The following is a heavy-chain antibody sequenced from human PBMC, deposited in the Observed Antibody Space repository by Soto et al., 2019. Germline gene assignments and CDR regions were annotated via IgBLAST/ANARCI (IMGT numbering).Heavy chain of an antibody. V-gene: IGHV1-8*01. J-gene: IGHJ3*02. CDR2: MNPNSGNT. Sequence: GASVKVSCKASGYTVTSYDINWVRQATGQGLEWMGWMNPNSGNTGYAQKFQGRVTMTRNTSISTAYMELGSLRSEDTAVYYCASHYYGSGSHDAFDIWGQGTMVTVSS. D-gene: IGHD3-10*01. CDR3: ASHYYGSGSHDAFDI. CDR1: GYTVTSYD.